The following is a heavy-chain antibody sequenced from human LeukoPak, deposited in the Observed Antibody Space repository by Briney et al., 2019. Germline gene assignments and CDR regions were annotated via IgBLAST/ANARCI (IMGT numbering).Heavy chain of an antibody. V-gene: IGHV3-30*02. J-gene: IGHJ5*01. CDR3: ARARRSGGITMIRGVKDRGWFDS. CDR1: GFTFSSYG. Sequence: GGSLRLSCAASGFTFSSYGMHWVRQAPGKGLEWVAFIRYDGINKYYADSVKGRFTISRDNSKNTLYLQMNSLRAEDTAVYYCARARRSGGITMIRGVKDRGWFDSWGQGTLVTVSS. D-gene: IGHD3-10*01. CDR2: IRYDGINK.